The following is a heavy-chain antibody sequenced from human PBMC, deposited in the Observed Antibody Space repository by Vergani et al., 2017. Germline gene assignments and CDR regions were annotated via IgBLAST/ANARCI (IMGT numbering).Heavy chain of an antibody. Sequence: EVQLLESGGGLVQPGGSLRLSCAASGFTFSSYAMSWVRQAPGKGLEWVSAISGSGGSTYYADSVKGRFTISRDNSKNTLYLQMNSLRAEDTAVYYCATVPPKDYDYVWGSYPFASGWGQGTLVTVSS. V-gene: IGHV3-23*01. CDR2: ISGSGGST. CDR3: ATVPPKDYDYVWGSYPFASG. CDR1: GFTFSSYA. J-gene: IGHJ4*02. D-gene: IGHD3-16*01.